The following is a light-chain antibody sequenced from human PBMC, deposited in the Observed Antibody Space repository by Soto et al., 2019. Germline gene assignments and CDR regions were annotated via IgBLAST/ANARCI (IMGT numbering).Light chain of an antibody. CDR2: DAS. J-gene: IGKJ4*01. Sequence: DIVLTQSPATLSLSPGERATLSCRASRSVNSYLAWYQQKPGQAPRLLIYDASNRATGIPVRFSGSGSGTDFTLSISSLEPEDSAVYYCQQRSTWPLTFGGGTKVEIK. CDR1: RSVNSY. V-gene: IGKV3-11*01. CDR3: QQRSTWPLT.